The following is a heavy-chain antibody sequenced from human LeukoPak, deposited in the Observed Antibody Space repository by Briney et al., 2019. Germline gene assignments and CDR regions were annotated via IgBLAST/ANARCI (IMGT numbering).Heavy chain of an antibody. J-gene: IGHJ4*02. CDR1: GFTFSSYA. D-gene: IGHD2-2*02. V-gene: IGHV3-23*01. CDR2: ISGSGGST. CDR3: AKGSGKGYCSSTSCYISDY. Sequence: GGSLRLSCAASGFTFSSYAMSWVRQAPEKGLEWVSAISGSGGSTYYADSVKGRFTISRDNSKNTLYLQMNSLRAEDTAVYYCAKGSGKGYCSSTSCYISDYWGQGTLVTVSS.